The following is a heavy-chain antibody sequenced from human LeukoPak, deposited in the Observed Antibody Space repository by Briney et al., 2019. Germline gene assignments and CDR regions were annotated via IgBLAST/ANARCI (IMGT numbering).Heavy chain of an antibody. D-gene: IGHD2-15*01. CDR3: ARDRSYCSGGSCSYYFDY. CDR2: IYYSGST. CDR1: GGSISSYY. Sequence: ASETLSLTCTVSGGSISSYYWSWIRQPPGKGLEWIGHIYYSGSTNYNPSLKSRVTISVDTSKNQFSLKLSSVTAADTAVYYCARDRSYCSGGSCSYYFDYWGQGTLVTVSS. J-gene: IGHJ4*02. V-gene: IGHV4-59*01.